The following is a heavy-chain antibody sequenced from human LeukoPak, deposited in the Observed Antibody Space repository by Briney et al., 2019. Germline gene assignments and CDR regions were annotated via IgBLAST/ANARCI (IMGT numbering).Heavy chain of an antibody. J-gene: IGHJ4*02. Sequence: GGSLRLSCAASGFTFSSYWMYWVRQAPGKGLVWVSRINTDGSSTSYADSVKGRFTISRDNAKNTLYLQMNSLRAEDTAVYYCAKDRLRVATIDTIGMYYFDYWGQGTLVTVSS. CDR2: INTDGSST. CDR1: GFTFSSYW. CDR3: AKDRLRVATIDTIGMYYFDY. V-gene: IGHV3-74*01. D-gene: IGHD5-12*01.